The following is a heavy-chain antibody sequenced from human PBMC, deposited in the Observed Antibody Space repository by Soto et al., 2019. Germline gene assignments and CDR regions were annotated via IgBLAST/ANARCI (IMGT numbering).Heavy chain of an antibody. V-gene: IGHV6-1*01. CDR3: ARDDGYYYDSSGYLPHAFDI. D-gene: IGHD3-22*01. CDR2: TYYRSKWYN. CDR1: GDSVSSNSAA. Sequence: KQSQTLSLTCAISGDSVSSNSAAWNWIRQSPSRGLEWLGRTYYRSKWYNDYAVSVKSRITINPDTSKNQFSLQLNSVTPEDTAVYYCARDDGYYYDSSGYLPHAFDIWGQGTMVTVSS. J-gene: IGHJ3*02.